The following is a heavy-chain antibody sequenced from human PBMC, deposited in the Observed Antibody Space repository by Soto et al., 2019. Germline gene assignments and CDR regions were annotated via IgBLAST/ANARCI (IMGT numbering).Heavy chain of an antibody. D-gene: IGHD1-26*01. J-gene: IGHJ6*02. CDR2: ISAYNGNT. V-gene: IGHV1-18*01. CDR3: ARELGSREDYYYYGMDI. CDR1: GYTFTSYG. Sequence: ASVKVSCKASGYTFTSYGISWVRQAPGQGLEWMGWISAYNGNTNYAQKLQGRVTMTTDTSTSTAYMELRSLRSDDTAVYYCARELGSREDYYYYGMDIWGQGTTVTVSS.